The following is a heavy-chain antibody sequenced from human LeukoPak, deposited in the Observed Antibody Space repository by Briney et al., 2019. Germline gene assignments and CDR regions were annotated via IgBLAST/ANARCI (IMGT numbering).Heavy chain of an antibody. CDR1: GFTFSDSA. Sequence: GGSLRLSCAASGFTFSDSAVSWVRQATGEGLEWVSSISDTGGRTYYADSVKGRLTITRDNSRNTVNLQMNSLRAGDTARYYCAKGGQDFDFWRFDLWGQGILVTVSS. D-gene: IGHD3-3*01. J-gene: IGHJ5*02. CDR2: ISDTGGRT. V-gene: IGHV3-23*01. CDR3: AKGGQDFDFWRFDL.